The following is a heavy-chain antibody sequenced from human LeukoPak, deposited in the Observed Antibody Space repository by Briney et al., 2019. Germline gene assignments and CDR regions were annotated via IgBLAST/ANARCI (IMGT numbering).Heavy chain of an antibody. Sequence: GGSLRLSCAASGFTFNSYWFHWVRQAPGKGLEWVSGISWNSGSIGYADSVKGRFTISRDNAKNSLYLQMNSLRAEDMALYYCAKDGTRYDSSGYYSHLDYWGQGRLVTVSS. J-gene: IGHJ4*02. D-gene: IGHD3-22*01. CDR3: AKDGTRYDSSGYYSHLDY. CDR1: GFTFNSYW. CDR2: ISWNSGSI. V-gene: IGHV3-9*03.